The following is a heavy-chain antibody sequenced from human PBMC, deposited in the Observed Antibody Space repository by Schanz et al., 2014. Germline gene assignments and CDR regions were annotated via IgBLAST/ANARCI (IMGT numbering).Heavy chain of an antibody. D-gene: IGHD4-4*01. Sequence: QLQLQESGPGLVKPSETLSLTCTVSGASISGSSDYWGWIRQSPGKGLEWIGNIYYTGTTYYNPSLKIRFSISVDTSKNQVPLNRPSVTAADTAVFYCARRDNYLSAFDIWGQGTMVTVSS. J-gene: IGHJ3*02. CDR2: IYYTGTT. V-gene: IGHV4-39*01. CDR3: ARRDNYLSAFDI. CDR1: GASISGSSDY.